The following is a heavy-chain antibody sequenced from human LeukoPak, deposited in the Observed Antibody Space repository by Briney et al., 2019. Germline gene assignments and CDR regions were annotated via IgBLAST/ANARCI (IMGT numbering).Heavy chain of an antibody. D-gene: IGHD6-13*01. J-gene: IGHJ6*03. Sequence: PGGSLRLSCAASGFTLSSYNMKWVRQAPGKGLEWVSSISYRSSDIEYADSVKGRFTISRDNAKQLLYLQMSRLRAEDTAVYYCARVYSSSWYSGYLYMDVWGKGTTVTVSS. V-gene: IGHV3-21*01. CDR2: ISYRSSDI. CDR3: ARVYSSSWYSGYLYMDV. CDR1: GFTLSSYN.